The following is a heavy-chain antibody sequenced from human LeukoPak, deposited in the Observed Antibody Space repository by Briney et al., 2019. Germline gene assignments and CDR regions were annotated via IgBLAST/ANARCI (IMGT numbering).Heavy chain of an antibody. CDR1: GYTFAGYY. V-gene: IGHV1-2*02. Sequence: ASVKVSCKASGYTFAGYYMHWVRQAPGQGLEWMGWINPNSGGTNYAQKFRGRVTMTRDTSISTAYMELRSLRSYDTAVYYCARDLHPITMVRGVPLDYWGQGTLVTVSS. CDR3: ARDLHPITMVRGVPLDY. CDR2: INPNSGGT. J-gene: IGHJ4*02. D-gene: IGHD3-10*01.